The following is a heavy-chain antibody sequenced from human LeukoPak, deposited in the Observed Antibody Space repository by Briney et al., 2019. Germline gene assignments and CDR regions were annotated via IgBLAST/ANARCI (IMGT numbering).Heavy chain of an antibody. CDR1: GYTFTGYY. J-gene: IGHJ4*02. Sequence: ASVKVSCKASGYTFTGYYMHWVRQAPGQGLEWMGWINPNSGGTNYAQKFQGWVTMTRDTSIGTAYMELSRLRSDDTAVYYCARARYYYDSSGYDYWGQGTLVTVSS. CDR3: ARARYYYDSSGYDY. CDR2: INPNSGGT. V-gene: IGHV1-2*04. D-gene: IGHD3-22*01.